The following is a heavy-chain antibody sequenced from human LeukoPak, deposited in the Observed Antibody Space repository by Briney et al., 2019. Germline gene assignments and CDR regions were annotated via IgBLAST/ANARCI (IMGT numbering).Heavy chain of an antibody. V-gene: IGHV3-48*01. CDR1: GFTFSSYS. CDR3: ARDGGGSGSYYEDAFDI. J-gene: IGHJ3*02. Sequence: PGGSLRLSCAASGFTFSSYSMNWVRQAPGKGLEWVSYISSSSSTIYYADSVKGRFTISRDNAKNSLYLQMNSLRAEDTAVYYCARDGGGSGSYYEDAFDIWGQGTMVTVSS. CDR2: ISSSSSTI. D-gene: IGHD3-10*01.